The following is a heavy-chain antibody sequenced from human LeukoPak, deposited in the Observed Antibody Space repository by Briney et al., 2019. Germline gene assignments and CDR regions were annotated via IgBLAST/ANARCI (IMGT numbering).Heavy chain of an antibody. Sequence: SQTLSLTCAISGDSVSSNSAAWNWIRQSPSRGLEWLGRTYYRSKWYNDYAVSVKSRITINPDTSKNQFSLQLNSVTPEDTAVYYCAKVAEVGATGYYYYMDVWGKGTTVTISS. D-gene: IGHD1-26*01. CDR2: TYYRSKWYN. CDR3: AKVAEVGATGYYYYMDV. V-gene: IGHV6-1*01. J-gene: IGHJ6*03. CDR1: GDSVSSNSAA.